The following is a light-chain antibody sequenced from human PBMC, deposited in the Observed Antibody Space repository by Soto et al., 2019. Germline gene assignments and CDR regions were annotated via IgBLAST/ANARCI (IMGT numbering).Light chain of an antibody. CDR3: MQGLQTPPT. CDR2: VGS. J-gene: IGKJ4*01. CDR1: QSLLHSNGYNY. Sequence: DIVMTQSSVSLPVTPGEPASISCRSSQSLLHSNGYNYLDRYLQEPGQSPQLLIYVGSKRASVVPARFSGSGSGTDSTLKISRVEAEDVGVYYCMQGLQTPPTFGGGTRVEIK. V-gene: IGKV2-28*01.